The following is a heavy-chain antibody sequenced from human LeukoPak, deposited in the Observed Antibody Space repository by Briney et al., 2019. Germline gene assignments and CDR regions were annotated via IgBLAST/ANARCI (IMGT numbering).Heavy chain of an antibody. J-gene: IGHJ4*02. CDR3: ARGLAAAGQVDY. D-gene: IGHD6-13*01. CDR1: GGTFTSYA. Sequence: SVKVSCKASGGTFTSYAISWVRQAPGQGLEWMGRIIPILGIANYAQKFQGRVTITADKSTSTAYMELSSLRSEDTAVYYCARGLAAAGQVDYWGQGTLVTVSS. V-gene: IGHV1-69*04. CDR2: IIPILGIA.